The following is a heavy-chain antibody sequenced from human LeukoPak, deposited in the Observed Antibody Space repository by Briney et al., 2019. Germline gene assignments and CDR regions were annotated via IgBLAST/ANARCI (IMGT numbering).Heavy chain of an antibody. Sequence: GGSLRLSCTASGFTFNNYAMSWVRQAPGKGLEWVGFIRSKAYGGTTEYAASVKGRFTISRDDSKSIAYLQMNSLKTEDTAVYYCTRDLPDIVVVPAAPTPYFDYWGQGTLVTVSS. CDR1: GFTFNNYA. CDR3: TRDLPDIVVVPAAPTPYFDY. V-gene: IGHV3-49*04. CDR2: IRSKAYGGTT. J-gene: IGHJ4*02. D-gene: IGHD2-2*01.